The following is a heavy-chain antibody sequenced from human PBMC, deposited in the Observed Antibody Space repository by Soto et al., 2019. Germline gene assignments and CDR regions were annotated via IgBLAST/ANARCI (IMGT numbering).Heavy chain of an antibody. D-gene: IGHD6-19*01. CDR2: IYHSGST. Sequence: SETLSLTCAVSGVSISSGGYSWSWIRQPPGKGLEWIGYIYHSGSTYYNPSLRSRVTISADTSKNQFSLKLNAVTAADTAVYYCARDDSTGGFDFWGQGALVTVSS. J-gene: IGHJ4*02. CDR3: ARDDSTGGFDF. V-gene: IGHV4-30-2*01. CDR1: GVSISSGGYS.